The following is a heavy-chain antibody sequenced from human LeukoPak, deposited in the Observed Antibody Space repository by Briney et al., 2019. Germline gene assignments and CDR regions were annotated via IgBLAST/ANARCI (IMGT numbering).Heavy chain of an antibody. CDR2: IYTSGST. Sequence: SETLSLTCTVSGGSISSYYWSWIRQPAGKGLEWIGLIYTSGSTNYNPSLKSRVTMSVDTSKNQFSLKLSSVTAADTAVCYCARGYTVVTPFDYWGQGTLVTVSS. V-gene: IGHV4-4*07. CDR1: GGSISSYY. CDR3: ARGYTVVTPFDY. D-gene: IGHD4-23*01. J-gene: IGHJ4*02.